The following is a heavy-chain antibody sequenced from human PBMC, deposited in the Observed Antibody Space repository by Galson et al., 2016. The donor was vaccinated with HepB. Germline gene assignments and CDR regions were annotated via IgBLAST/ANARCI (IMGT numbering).Heavy chain of an antibody. CDR1: GFTFSSYA. Sequence: SLRLSCAASGFTFSSYAMNWVRQAPGKGLEWVATISIFGDNTHYADSVKGRFTLSRDNSKSTFYLHMHSLRVEDTAIYHCAKDLDSSGWYEGVYWGQGTLFTVSS. CDR2: ISIFGDNT. V-gene: IGHV3-23*01. CDR3: AKDLDSSGWYEGVY. D-gene: IGHD6-19*01. J-gene: IGHJ4*02.